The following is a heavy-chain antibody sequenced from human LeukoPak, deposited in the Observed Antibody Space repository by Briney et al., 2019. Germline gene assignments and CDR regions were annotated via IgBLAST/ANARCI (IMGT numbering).Heavy chain of an antibody. D-gene: IGHD2-21*02. CDR3: ARISGDYASYFDY. J-gene: IGHJ4*02. CDR1: GFTFSSYG. CDR2: IRYDGSNK. Sequence: GGSLRLSCAASGFTFSSYGMHWVRQAPGKGLEWVAFIRYDGSNKYYADSVKGRFTISRDNSKNTLYLQMNSLRAEDTAVYYCARISGDYASYFDYWGQGTLVTVSS. V-gene: IGHV3-30*02.